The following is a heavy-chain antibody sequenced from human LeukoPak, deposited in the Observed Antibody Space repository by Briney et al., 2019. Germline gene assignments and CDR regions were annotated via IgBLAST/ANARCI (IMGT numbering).Heavy chain of an antibody. Sequence: GGSLRLSCTVSGFTFGDYAINWVRQAPGKGLEWVAIMWYDGSNKYYTDSVKGRFTISRDNSKNTLYLQMNSLRVEDTAVYYCAREDTALVIAYWGQGTLVTVSS. CDR2: MWYDGSNK. V-gene: IGHV3-33*01. J-gene: IGHJ4*02. CDR3: AREDTALVIAY. CDR1: GFTFGDYA. D-gene: IGHD5-18*01.